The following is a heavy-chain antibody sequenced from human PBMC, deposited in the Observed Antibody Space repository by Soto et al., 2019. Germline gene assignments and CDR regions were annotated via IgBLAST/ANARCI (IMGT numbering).Heavy chain of an antibody. CDR1: GYTFTSYG. CDR2: ISAYNGNT. Sequence: QIHLVQSGAEVKKPGASVKVSCKASGYTFTSYGISWVRQAPGQGLEWMGWISAYNGNTKYAQKFPGRVIMTTDTSTRTAYVEMTSLRSDDTAVYYCARASRSGWYAFDIWGQGTMVTVSS. CDR3: ARASRSGWYAFDI. J-gene: IGHJ3*02. V-gene: IGHV1-18*01. D-gene: IGHD6-19*01.